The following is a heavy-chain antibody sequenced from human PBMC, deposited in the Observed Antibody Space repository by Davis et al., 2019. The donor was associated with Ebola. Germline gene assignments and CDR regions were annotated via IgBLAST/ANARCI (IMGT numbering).Heavy chain of an antibody. V-gene: IGHV7-4-1*02. CDR2: INTNTGDP. D-gene: IGHD6-19*01. J-gene: IGHJ4*02. CDR1: GYTFTNYY. CDR3: ARAYHIALAVHRY. Sequence: AASVKVSCKASGYTFTNYYMHWVRQAPGQGLQWMGWINTNTGDPTYAQGFTGRFVFSLDTSVSTAYLQISSLKTADTAVYYCARAYHIALAVHRYWGQGTLVTVSS.